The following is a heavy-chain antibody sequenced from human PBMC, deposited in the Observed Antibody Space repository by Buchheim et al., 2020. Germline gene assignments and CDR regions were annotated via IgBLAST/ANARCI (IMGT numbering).Heavy chain of an antibody. V-gene: IGHV3-33*01. D-gene: IGHD3-3*01. CDR3: ARGWWSGYSTYGMDV. Sequence: VQLVESGGGLVQPGGSLRLSCAASGFTFSSYGMHWVRQAPGKGLEWVAVIWYDGSNKYSADSVKGRFTTSRDNSKNTLYLQMNSLRAEDTAVYYCARGWWSGYSTYGMDVWGQGTT. J-gene: IGHJ6*02. CDR2: IWYDGSNK. CDR1: GFTFSSYG.